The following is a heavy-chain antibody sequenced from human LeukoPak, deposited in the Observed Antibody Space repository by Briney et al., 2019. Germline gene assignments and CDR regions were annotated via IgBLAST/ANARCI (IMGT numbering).Heavy chain of an antibody. D-gene: IGHD1-26*01. V-gene: IGHV3-23*01. CDR3: AKDGGSPQFSNWFDP. CDR2: ISGSGGST. J-gene: IGHJ5*02. Sequence: PGGSLRLSCAASGFTFTSYWMNWVRQAPGKGLEWVSAISGSGGSTYYADSVKGRFTISRDNSKNTLYLQMNSLRAEDTAVYYCAKDGGSPQFSNWFDPWGQGTLVTVSS. CDR1: GFTFTSYW.